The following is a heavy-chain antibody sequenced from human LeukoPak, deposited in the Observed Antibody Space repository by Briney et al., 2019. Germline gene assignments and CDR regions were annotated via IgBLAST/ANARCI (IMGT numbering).Heavy chain of an antibody. J-gene: IGHJ4*01. V-gene: IGHV4-59*01. CDR3: ARMTYTSGDS. CDR1: GDSISGYY. D-gene: IGHD3-10*01. Sequence: SETLSLTCTVSGDSISGYYWSWIRQPPGKGLEWIGYIYDSGRSSCNSSLKSRVTISVDTSKNQFSLKLSSVTASDTAVYYCARMTYTSGDSWGHGTLVTVSS. CDR2: IYDSGRS.